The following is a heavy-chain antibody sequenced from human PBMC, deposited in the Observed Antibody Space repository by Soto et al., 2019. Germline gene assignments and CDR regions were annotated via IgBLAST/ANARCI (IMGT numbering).Heavy chain of an antibody. CDR3: TRLLTPDDTPGPSWFGP. Sequence: QEQLQESGPGPVKASENLSLTCTVSGDSISKSGHYWGWIRQPPGKALEWIGGIDYRGSTLSNPSLRSSITMSIDTSKKFFSLKLTSVSASDTAIDYGTRLLTPDDTPGPSWFGPGGQGTLVTFSA. CDR2: IDYRGST. V-gene: IGHV4-39*02. D-gene: IGHD3-9*01. J-gene: IGHJ5*02. CDR1: GDSISKSGHY.